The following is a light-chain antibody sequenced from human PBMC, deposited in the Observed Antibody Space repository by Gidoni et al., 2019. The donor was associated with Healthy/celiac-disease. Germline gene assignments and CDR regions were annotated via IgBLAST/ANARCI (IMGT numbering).Light chain of an antibody. Sequence: DIVMTQSPDSLAVSLGERATINCKSSQSVLYSSNNKNYLAWYQQKPGQPPKLLIYWASTRESGVLDRFSGSGSGTDFTPTISSLQAEDVAVYYCQQYYSTLRTFXXXTKVEIK. CDR2: WAS. CDR1: QSVLYSSNNKNY. CDR3: QQYYSTLRT. V-gene: IGKV4-1*01. J-gene: IGKJ1*01.